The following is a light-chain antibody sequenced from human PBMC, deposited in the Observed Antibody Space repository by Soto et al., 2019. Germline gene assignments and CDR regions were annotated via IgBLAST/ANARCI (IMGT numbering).Light chain of an antibody. CDR2: GAS. CDR3: QQYNDWTRT. CDR1: QSVSSN. Sequence: EIVMTQSPATLSVSPGERATLSCRASQSVSSNLAWYQQKPGQAPRFLIYGASTRATGIPARFSGSGSGTEFTLTISSLQSEDFEVYYCQQYNDWTRTFGQGTRWIS. V-gene: IGKV3-15*01. J-gene: IGKJ1*01.